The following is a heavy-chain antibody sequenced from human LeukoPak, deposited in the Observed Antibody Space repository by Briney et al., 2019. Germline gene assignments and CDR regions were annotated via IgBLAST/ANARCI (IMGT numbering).Heavy chain of an antibody. CDR1: GFTFGDYA. Sequence: GGSLRLSCTASGFTFGDYAMSWVRQAPGKGLEWVGFIRSKVYGGTTEYAASVKGRFTISRDDSKSIAYLQMNSLKTEDTAVYYCTRTGGFGELTVDYWGQGTLVTVSS. D-gene: IGHD3-10*01. CDR2: IRSKVYGGTT. V-gene: IGHV3-49*04. J-gene: IGHJ4*02. CDR3: TRTGGFGELTVDY.